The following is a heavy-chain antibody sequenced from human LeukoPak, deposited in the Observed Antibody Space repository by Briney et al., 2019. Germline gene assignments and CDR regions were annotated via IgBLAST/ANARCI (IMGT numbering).Heavy chain of an antibody. CDR3: ARKYYYESSGYYPFDY. CDR1: GFTFRSYW. D-gene: IGHD3-22*01. V-gene: IGHV3-7*01. CDR2: IKEDGSEK. Sequence: GGSLRLSCAASGFTFRSYWISWVRQAPGKGLEWVANIKEDGSEKYYVGSVKGRFTISRDNAKNSLYLQMNSLRAEDTAVYYCARKYYYESSGYYPFDYWGQGALVTVSS. J-gene: IGHJ4*02.